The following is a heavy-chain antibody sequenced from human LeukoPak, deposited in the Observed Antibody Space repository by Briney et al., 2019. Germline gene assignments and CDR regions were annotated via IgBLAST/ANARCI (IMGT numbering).Heavy chain of an antibody. J-gene: IGHJ5*02. D-gene: IGHD3-10*01. CDR1: GYTFTDYY. V-gene: IGHV1-2*06. CDR3: ARVSTMVRGVSPLDP. CDR2: INPNSGGT. Sequence: ASVKVSCKASGYTFTDYYIHWVRQAPGQGLEWMGRINPNSGGTNYAQKFQGRVTMTRDTSISTAYMELSRLRSDDTAVYYCARVSTMVRGVSPLDPWGQGTLVTVSS.